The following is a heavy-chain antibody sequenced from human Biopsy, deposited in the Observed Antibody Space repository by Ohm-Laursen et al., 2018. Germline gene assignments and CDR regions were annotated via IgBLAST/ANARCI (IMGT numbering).Heavy chain of an antibody. CDR1: GFKFDDYA. CDR3: ARDISPSTFPENTLDI. J-gene: IGHJ3*02. Sequence: SLRLSCTAVGFKFDDYAMHWVRQTPGKGLEWVSGMSRNNGFIGYADSVRGRFTISRDNGQNSLYLQMNNLITKDTAVYYCARDISPSTFPENTLDIWGQGTMVTVSS. D-gene: IGHD2/OR15-2a*01. CDR2: MSRNNGFI. V-gene: IGHV3-9*01.